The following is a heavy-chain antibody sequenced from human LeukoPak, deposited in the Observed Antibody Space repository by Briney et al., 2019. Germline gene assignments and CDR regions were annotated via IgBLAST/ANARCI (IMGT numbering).Heavy chain of an antibody. D-gene: IGHD6-13*01. CDR3: ARYISSWYEGWYFDL. Sequence: SETLSLTCAVSTDSTTSNWWSWVRQPPGKGLEWVGYIYYSGSTNYNPSLKSRVTISVDTSKNQFSLKLSSVTAADTAVYYCARYISSWYEGWYFDLWGRGTLVTVSS. CDR2: IYYSGST. J-gene: IGHJ2*01. CDR1: TDSTTSNW. V-gene: IGHV4-59*08.